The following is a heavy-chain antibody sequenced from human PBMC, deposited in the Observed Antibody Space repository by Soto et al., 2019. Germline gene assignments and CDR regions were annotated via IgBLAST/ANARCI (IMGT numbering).Heavy chain of an antibody. Sequence: GRSLRLSCAASGFTFSSYAMSWVRQAPGKGLEWVSAISGSGGSTYYADSVKGRFTISRDNSKNTLYLQMNSLRAEDTAVYYCAKDRVYYGSGRYRDYWGQGTLVTVSS. V-gene: IGHV3-23*01. D-gene: IGHD3-10*01. CDR1: GFTFSSYA. J-gene: IGHJ4*02. CDR3: AKDRVYYGSGRYRDY. CDR2: ISGSGGST.